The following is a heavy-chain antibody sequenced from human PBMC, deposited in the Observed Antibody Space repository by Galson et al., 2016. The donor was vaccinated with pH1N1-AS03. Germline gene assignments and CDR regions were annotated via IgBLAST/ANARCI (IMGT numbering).Heavy chain of an antibody. V-gene: IGHV3-30*03. D-gene: IGHD6-19*01. CDR1: GFTFSNIV. CDR3: TRASGSGWYGSYYDY. J-gene: IGHJ4*02. Sequence: SLRLSCAASGFTFSNIVIHWVRQAPGRGLEWVALISYDGTKKFYADSVRGRFTISRDTSKNTVYLQMNSLRVEDTAVYYCTRASGSGWYGSYYDYWGQGTLVPVSS. CDR2: ISYDGTKK.